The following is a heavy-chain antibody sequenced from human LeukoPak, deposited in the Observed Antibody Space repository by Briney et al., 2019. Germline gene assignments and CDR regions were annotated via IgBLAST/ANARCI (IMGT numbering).Heavy chain of an antibody. Sequence: SETLSLTCAVSGGSISSGGYSWSWIRQPPGKGLEWIGYIYHSGSTYYNPSLKSRVTISVDRSKNQFSLKLSSVTAADTAVYYCARGSNDYGDYQTFDYWGQGTLVTVSS. V-gene: IGHV4-30-2*01. CDR2: IYHSGST. CDR3: ARGSNDYGDYQTFDY. D-gene: IGHD4-17*01. CDR1: GGSISSGGYS. J-gene: IGHJ4*02.